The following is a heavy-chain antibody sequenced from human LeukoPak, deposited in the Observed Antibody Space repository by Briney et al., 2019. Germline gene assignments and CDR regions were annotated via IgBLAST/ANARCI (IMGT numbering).Heavy chain of an antibody. Sequence: GGSLRLSCAASGFTFSSYSMHWVRQAPGKGLVWVSRITNDGSGATYADSVKGRFTISRDNAKNTVYLQMNSLRAEDTAVYYCARDIATTPVYWGQGTLVTVPS. CDR2: ITNDGSGA. CDR1: GFTFSSYS. D-gene: IGHD5-12*01. CDR3: ARDIATTPVY. J-gene: IGHJ4*02. V-gene: IGHV3-74*01.